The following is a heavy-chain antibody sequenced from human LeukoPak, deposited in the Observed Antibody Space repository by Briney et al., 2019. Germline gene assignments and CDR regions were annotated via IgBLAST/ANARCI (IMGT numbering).Heavy chain of an antibody. CDR1: GLTFSTYN. CDR2: ITSSSTYM. V-gene: IGHV3-21*01. J-gene: IGHJ6*03. D-gene: IGHD1-26*01. CDR3: ARDPYSGRYGDYYYYYMDV. Sequence: GGSLRLSCAASGLTFSTYNMNWVRQVPGKGLERVSSITSSSTYMFYADSVKGRFTISRDNAQNSLYLQINSLRAEDTAVYYCARDPYSGRYGDYYYYYMDVWGKGTTVTISS.